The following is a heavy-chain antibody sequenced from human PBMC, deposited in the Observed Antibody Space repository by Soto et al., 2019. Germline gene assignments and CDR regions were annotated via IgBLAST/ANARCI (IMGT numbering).Heavy chain of an antibody. CDR1: GGSISSSY. CDR3: ARTLYSYGPRFDY. V-gene: IGHV4-59*01. Sequence: SETLSLTCTVSGGSISSSYWSWIRQPPGKGLEWIGYIYYSGSTNYNPSLKSRVTISVDTSKNQFSLKLSSVTAADTAVYYCARTLYSYGPRFDYWRQGTLVTVSS. D-gene: IGHD5-18*01. J-gene: IGHJ4*02. CDR2: IYYSGST.